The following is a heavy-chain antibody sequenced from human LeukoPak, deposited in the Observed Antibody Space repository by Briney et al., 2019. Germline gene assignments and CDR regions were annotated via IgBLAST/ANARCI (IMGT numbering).Heavy chain of an antibody. CDR3: ARAGGIAVAYFDY. CDR2: IYYSGST. CDR1: GGSISSYY. V-gene: IGHV4-59*12. J-gene: IGHJ4*02. Sequence: SETLSLTCTVSGGSISSYYWSWIRQPPGKGLEWIGYIYYSGSTNYNPSLKSRVTISVDTSKNQFSLKLSSVTAADTAVYYCARAGGIAVAYFDYWGQGTLVTVSS. D-gene: IGHD6-19*01.